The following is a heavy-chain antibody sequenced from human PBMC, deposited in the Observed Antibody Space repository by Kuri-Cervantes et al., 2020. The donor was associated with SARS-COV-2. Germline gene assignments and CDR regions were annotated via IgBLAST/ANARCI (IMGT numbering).Heavy chain of an antibody. CDR3: ARSSIAARPSFGYFQH. CDR2: ISAYNDNT. Sequence: ASVKVSCKASGYTFTSYGISWVRQAPGQGLEWMGWISAYNDNTNYAQNLQGRVTMTTDTSTNTAYMELSSLRSEDTAVYYCARSSIAARPSFGYFQHWGQGTLVTVSS. CDR1: GYTFTSYG. J-gene: IGHJ1*01. V-gene: IGHV1-18*01. D-gene: IGHD6-6*01.